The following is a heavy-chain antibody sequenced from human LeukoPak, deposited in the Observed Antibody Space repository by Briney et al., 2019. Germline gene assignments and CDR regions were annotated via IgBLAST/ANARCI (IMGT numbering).Heavy chain of an antibody. Sequence: SETLSLTCAVSGGSISSSNWWSWVRQPPGKGLEWIGEIYHSGSTNYNPSLKSRVTISVDKSKNQFSLKLSSVTAADTAVYYXXXXXXSGGSCYSYFDYWGQGTLVTVSS. CDR3: XXXXXSGGSCYSYFDY. V-gene: IGHV4-4*02. D-gene: IGHD2-15*01. J-gene: IGHJ4*02. CDR1: GGSISSSNW. CDR2: IYHSGST.